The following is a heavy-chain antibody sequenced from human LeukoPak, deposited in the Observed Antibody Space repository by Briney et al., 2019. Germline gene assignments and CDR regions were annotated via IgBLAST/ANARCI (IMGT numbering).Heavy chain of an antibody. V-gene: IGHV4-34*01. CDR2: INHSGST. CDR1: GGSFSGYY. CDR3: ARGTATSSSSWPNDY. D-gene: IGHD6-13*01. Sequence: SETLSLTCAVCGGSFSGYYWSWIRQPPGKGLEWIGEINHSGSTNYNPSLKSRVTISVDTSKNQFSLKLSSVTAADTAVYYCARGTATSSSSWPNDYWGQGTLVTVSS. J-gene: IGHJ4*02.